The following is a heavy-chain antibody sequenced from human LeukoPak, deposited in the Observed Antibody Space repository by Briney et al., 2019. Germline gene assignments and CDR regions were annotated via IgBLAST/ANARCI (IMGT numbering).Heavy chain of an antibody. Sequence: GGSLRLSCAASGFTFSSYAMSWVRQAPGKGLEWVSAISGSGGSTYYADSVKGLFTISRDNSKNRLYLQMNSLRAEDTAVYYCAKPPRDFWSGPTRDYWGQGTLVTVSS. CDR2: ISGSGGST. CDR1: GFTFSSYA. CDR3: AKPPRDFWSGPTRDY. J-gene: IGHJ4*02. D-gene: IGHD3-3*01. V-gene: IGHV3-23*01.